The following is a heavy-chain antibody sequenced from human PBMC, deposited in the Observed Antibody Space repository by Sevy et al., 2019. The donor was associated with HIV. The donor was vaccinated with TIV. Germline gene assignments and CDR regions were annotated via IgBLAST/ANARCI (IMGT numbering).Heavy chain of an antibody. Sequence: GRSLRLSCAASGFTFSSYWMHWVRQAPGKGLVWVSRINSDGSSTSYADSVKGRFTISRDNAKNTLYLQMNSLRAEDTAVYYCARGDYYDDAFDIWGQGTMVTVSS. CDR1: GFTFSSYW. D-gene: IGHD3-22*01. J-gene: IGHJ3*02. V-gene: IGHV3-74*01. CDR3: ARGDYYDDAFDI. CDR2: INSDGSST.